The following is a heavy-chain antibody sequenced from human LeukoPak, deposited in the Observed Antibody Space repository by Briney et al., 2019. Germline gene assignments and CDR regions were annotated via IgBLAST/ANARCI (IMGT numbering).Heavy chain of an antibody. J-gene: IGHJ4*02. D-gene: IGHD3-22*01. CDR1: GFTFSSYA. CDR2: TSSSGETT. Sequence: GSLRLSCVASGFTFSSYAMSWVRQAAGKGLEWVSSTSSSGETTYYADSVKGRFTISRDNSRNTLYLQMNSLRAEDTAVYYCAKDRPNYYGTNGHYYRRDGDCWGQGTLVTVSS. V-gene: IGHV3-23*01. CDR3: AKDRPNYYGTNGHYYRRDGDC.